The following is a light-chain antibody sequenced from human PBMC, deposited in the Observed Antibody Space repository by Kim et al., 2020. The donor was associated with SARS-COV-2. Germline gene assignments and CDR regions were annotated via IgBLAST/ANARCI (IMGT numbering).Light chain of an antibody. CDR3: NSRDSSGNFYV. Sequence: ALGQTVRMTCQGDSLRSYYASWYQQKPGQAPVLVIYGKNNRPSGIPDRFSGSSSGNTASLTITGAQAEDEADYYCNSRDSSGNFYVFGTGTKVTVL. V-gene: IGLV3-19*01. J-gene: IGLJ1*01. CDR1: SLRSYY. CDR2: GKN.